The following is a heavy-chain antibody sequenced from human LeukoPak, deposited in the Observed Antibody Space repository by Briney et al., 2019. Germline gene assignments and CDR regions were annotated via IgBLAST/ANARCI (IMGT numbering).Heavy chain of an antibody. CDR3: ASSIQAPGGFDP. Sequence: PGGSLRLSCAASGFTFSSYAMHWVRQAPGKGLEYVSAISSNGGSTYYANSVKGRFTISRDNSKNTLYLQMGSLRAEDMAVYYCASSIQAPGGFDPWGQGTLVTVSS. J-gene: IGHJ5*02. CDR1: GFTFSSYA. CDR2: ISSNGGST. V-gene: IGHV3-64*01.